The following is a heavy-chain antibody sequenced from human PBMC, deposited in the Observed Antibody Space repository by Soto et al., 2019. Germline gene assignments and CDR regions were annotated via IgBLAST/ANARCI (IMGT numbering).Heavy chain of an antibody. Sequence: QVQLQESGPGLVKPSETLSLTCTVSGGSIKIYYWSWVRQPAGKGLEWIGRIYTSGSTNYNPSLKSRVTMSADTSKNRLSLKLSSVTAADTAVYYCAVDYGGNSLDFWGQGILVSVSS. V-gene: IGHV4-4*07. D-gene: IGHD2-21*02. CDR1: GGSIKIYY. J-gene: IGHJ4*02. CDR3: AVDYGGNSLDF. CDR2: IYTSGST.